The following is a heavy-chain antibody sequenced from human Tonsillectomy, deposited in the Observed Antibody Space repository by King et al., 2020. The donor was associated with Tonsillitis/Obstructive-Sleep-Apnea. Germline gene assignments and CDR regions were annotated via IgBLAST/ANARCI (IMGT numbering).Heavy chain of an antibody. J-gene: IGHJ4*02. CDR1: GFTFSAYY. CDR2: IISSSTDT. V-gene: IGHV3-11*05. Sequence: VQLVESGGGLVKPGGSLRLSCAASGFTFSAYYMSWIRQAPGKGLEWFSYIISSSTDTKDADSVKGRFTISRDNAKNSLYLQMYSLRAEDTAVYYCARENSYGSGTYFDSWGQGTLVTVSS. D-gene: IGHD3-10*01. CDR3: ARENSYGSGTYFDS.